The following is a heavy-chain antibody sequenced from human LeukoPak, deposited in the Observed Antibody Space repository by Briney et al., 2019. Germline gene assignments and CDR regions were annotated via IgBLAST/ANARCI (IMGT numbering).Heavy chain of an antibody. CDR2: INPNSGGT. CDR1: GYTFTGYY. J-gene: IGHJ5*02. Sequence: ASVKVSCKASGYTFTGYYMHWVRQAPGQGLEGMGWINPNSGGTNYAQKFQGRVTMTRDTSISTAYMELSRLRSDDTAVYYCARDIGDYDFWSGYLSWFDPWGQGTLVTVSS. CDR3: ARDIGDYDFWSGYLSWFDP. D-gene: IGHD3-3*01. V-gene: IGHV1-2*02.